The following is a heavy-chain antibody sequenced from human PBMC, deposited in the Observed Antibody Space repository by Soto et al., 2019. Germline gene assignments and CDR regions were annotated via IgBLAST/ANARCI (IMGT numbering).Heavy chain of an antibody. CDR3: ARGALTVANWFDP. V-gene: IGHV1-2*02. CDR1: GYTFTDYY. Sequence: QVQLVQSGAEVKKPGASVKVSCKASGYTFTDYYMNWVRQAPGQGLEWMGWSNPNNAVTNYAQKFQGRVTMTRDTSISTVYMDLSRLRSDDTAVYYCARGALTVANWFDPWGQGTQVTVSS. CDR2: SNPNNAVT. D-gene: IGHD6-19*01. J-gene: IGHJ5*02.